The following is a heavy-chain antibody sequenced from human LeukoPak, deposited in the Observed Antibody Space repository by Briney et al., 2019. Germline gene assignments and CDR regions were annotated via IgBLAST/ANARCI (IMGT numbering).Heavy chain of an antibody. CDR1: GFTFSSYA. Sequence: GGSLRLSCAASGFTFSSYAMHWVRQAPGKGLEWVALILYDGSNKYYADSVKGRFTISRDNSKNTLYVQMTSLRAEDTAVYYCAREIFTEDTPLALDYWGQGTLVTVSS. CDR3: AREIFTEDTPLALDY. D-gene: IGHD5-18*01. J-gene: IGHJ4*02. V-gene: IGHV3-30-3*01. CDR2: ILYDGSNK.